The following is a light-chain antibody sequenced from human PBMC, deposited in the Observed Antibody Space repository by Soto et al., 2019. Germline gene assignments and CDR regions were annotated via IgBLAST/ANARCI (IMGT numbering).Light chain of an antibody. CDR2: LAS. J-gene: IGKJ5*01. CDR3: MQSLQTPT. CDR1: QSLLHSNGYTF. Sequence: DIVVTQSPLFLPVTPGEPASISCRSSQSLLHSNGYTFLDWYLQKPGQSPHLLIYLASNRASGVADRFSGSGSGTDFTLKISRVEAEDVGIYYCMQSLQTPTFGQGTRLEIK. V-gene: IGKV2-28*01.